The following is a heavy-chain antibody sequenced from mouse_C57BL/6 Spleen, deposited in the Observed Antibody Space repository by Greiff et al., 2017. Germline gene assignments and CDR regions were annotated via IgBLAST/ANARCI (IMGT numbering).Heavy chain of an antibody. CDR1: GYTFTEYT. J-gene: IGHJ3*01. Sequence: QVQLQQSGAELVKPGASVKLSCKASGYTFTEYTIHWVKQRSGQGLEWIGWFYPGSGSIKYNEKFKDKATFTADKSSSPVYMELSIFTSEDSAVYFCASHEENYGYDGGFAYWGQGTLVTVSA. CDR3: ASHEENYGYDGGFAY. D-gene: IGHD2-2*01. V-gene: IGHV1-62-2*01. CDR2: FYPGSGSI.